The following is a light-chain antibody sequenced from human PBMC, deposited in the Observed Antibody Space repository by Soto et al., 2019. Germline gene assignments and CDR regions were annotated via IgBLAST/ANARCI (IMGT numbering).Light chain of an antibody. J-gene: IGKJ4*01. Sequence: DIVVIQSPDSLAVSLGERATINCKSSQSLLFSSNNKNYLAWYQQKPGQPPKLLIYWASTRESGVPDRFSGSGSGTDFTLTISSLQAEDVAVYYCQQYSSSPPGLTFGGGTKVEIK. CDR3: QQYSSSPPGLT. CDR2: WAS. CDR1: QSLLFSSNNKNY. V-gene: IGKV4-1*01.